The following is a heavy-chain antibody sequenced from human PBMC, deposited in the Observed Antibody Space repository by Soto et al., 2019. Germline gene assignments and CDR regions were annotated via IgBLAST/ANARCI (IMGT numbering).Heavy chain of an antibody. CDR3: ARDYRSGGGQHYYYYGMDV. CDR2: INPSGGST. CDR1: GYTFTSYY. J-gene: IGHJ6*02. Sequence: SVKVSCKASGYTFTSYYMHWVRQAPGQGLEWMGIINPSGGSTSYAQKFQGRVTMTRDTSTSTVYMELSSLRSEDTAVYYCARDYRSGGGQHYYYYGMDVWGQGTTVTVSS. D-gene: IGHD3-16*02. V-gene: IGHV1-46*01.